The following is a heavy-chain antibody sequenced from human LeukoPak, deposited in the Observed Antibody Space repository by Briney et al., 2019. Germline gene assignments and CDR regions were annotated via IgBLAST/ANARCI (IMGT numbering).Heavy chain of an antibody. CDR2: ISSSSSYI. CDR1: GFTFSSYS. CDR3: ARAIGSGWIYGMDV. V-gene: IGHV3-21*01. Sequence: PGGSLRLSCAASGFTFSSYSMNWVRQAPGKGLEWVSSISSSSSYIYYADSVKGRFTISRDNAKNSLYLQMNSLRAEDTAVYYCARAIGSGWIYGMDVWGQGTTVTVSS. J-gene: IGHJ6*02. D-gene: IGHD6-19*01.